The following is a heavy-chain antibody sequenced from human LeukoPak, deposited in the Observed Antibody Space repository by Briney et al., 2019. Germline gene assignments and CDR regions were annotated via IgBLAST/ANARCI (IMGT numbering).Heavy chain of an antibody. Sequence: GGSLRLSCAASGFTFSSYWMSWVRQAPGKGLEWVANIKQDGSEKYYVDSVKGRFTISRDNAKNSLYLQMNSLRAEDTAVYYCARGASGWPIYYYYYMDVWGKGTTVTVSS. CDR3: ARGASGWPIYYYYYMDV. D-gene: IGHD6-19*01. CDR1: GFTFSSYW. J-gene: IGHJ6*03. CDR2: IKQDGSEK. V-gene: IGHV3-7*04.